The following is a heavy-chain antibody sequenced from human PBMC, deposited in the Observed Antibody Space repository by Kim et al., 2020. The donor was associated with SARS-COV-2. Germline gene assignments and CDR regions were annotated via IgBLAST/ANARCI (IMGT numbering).Heavy chain of an antibody. Sequence: KSRVTISVDTSKNQFSLKLSSVTAADTAVYFCARPGKGGKAAEKYYGLDVWGQGTTVTVSS. V-gene: IGHV4-39*01. CDR3: ARPGKGGKAAEKYYGLDV. D-gene: IGHD6-13*01. J-gene: IGHJ6*02.